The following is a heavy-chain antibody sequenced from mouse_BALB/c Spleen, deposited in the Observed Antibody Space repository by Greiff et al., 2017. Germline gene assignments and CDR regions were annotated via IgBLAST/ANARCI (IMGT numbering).Heavy chain of an antibody. CDR3: ARSDLDY. J-gene: IGHJ2*01. V-gene: IGHV1-80*01. CDR1: GYAFSSYW. CDR2: IYPGDGDT. Sequence: VKLMESGAELVRPGSSVKISCKASGYAFSSYWMNWVKQRPGQGLEWIGQIYPGDGDTNYNGKFKGKATLTADKSSSTAYMQLSSLTSEDSAVYFCARSDLDYWGQGTTLTVSS.